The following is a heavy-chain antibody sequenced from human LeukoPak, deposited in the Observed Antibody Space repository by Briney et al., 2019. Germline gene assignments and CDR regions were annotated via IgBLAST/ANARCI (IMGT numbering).Heavy chain of an antibody. CDR1: GYTFTGYY. CDR2: INPNSGGT. CDR3: ARVVNHDYGDYYLDY. J-gene: IGHJ4*02. Sequence: ASVKVSCKASGYTFTGYYMHWVRQAPGQGLEWMGWINPNSGGTNYAQKFQGRVTMTRDTSISTAYMELSRLRSDDTAVYYCARVVNHDYGDYYLDYWGEGALVTVSS. V-gene: IGHV1-2*02. D-gene: IGHD4-17*01.